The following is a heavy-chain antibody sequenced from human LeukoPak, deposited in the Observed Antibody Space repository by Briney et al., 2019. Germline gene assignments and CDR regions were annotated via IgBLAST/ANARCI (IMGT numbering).Heavy chain of an antibody. V-gene: IGHV3-23*01. Sequence: PGGSLRLSCVASEYPLTEYIMRSVRQALGKGLEWVSAISGSGDSTYYSDSVKARFTSSRDNSRNTLYLQIHSLRAEDTAIYYCASSIVRGGYGDYDYWGQGTQVIVSS. J-gene: IGHJ4*02. CDR3: ASSIVRGGYGDYDY. D-gene: IGHD3-10*01. CDR1: EYPLTEYI. CDR2: ISGSGDST.